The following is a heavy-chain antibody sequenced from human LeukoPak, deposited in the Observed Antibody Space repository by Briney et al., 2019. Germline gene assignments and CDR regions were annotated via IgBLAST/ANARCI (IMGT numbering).Heavy chain of an antibody. CDR2: IYYSGST. J-gene: IGHJ4*02. CDR3: ARHGTAAALFDY. CDR1: GGSISSSSYY. Sequence: SETLSLTCTVSGGSISSSSYYWGWIRQPPGKGLEWIGSIYYSGSTHYTPSLKSRVTISGDTSKNQFSLKLSSVTAADTAVYYCARHGTAAALFDYWGQGTLVTVSS. D-gene: IGHD6-13*01. V-gene: IGHV4-39*01.